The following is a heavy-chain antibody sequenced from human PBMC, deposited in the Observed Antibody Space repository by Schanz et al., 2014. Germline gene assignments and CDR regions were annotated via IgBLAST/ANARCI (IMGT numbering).Heavy chain of an antibody. D-gene: IGHD1-26*01. CDR2: IGGSHGNK. CDR1: GYTFTGYY. J-gene: IGHJ4*02. Sequence: QVLLVQSGAEVKQPGASVKVSCKASGYTFTGYYIHWVRQAPGQGLEWMGWIGGSHGNKNFAQKVQGRVTMTTDTSTSTVYMELRSLTSDDSAVYYCARDRDQWDGNYLDYWGQGTLVTVSS. V-gene: IGHV1-18*04. CDR3: ARDRDQWDGNYLDY.